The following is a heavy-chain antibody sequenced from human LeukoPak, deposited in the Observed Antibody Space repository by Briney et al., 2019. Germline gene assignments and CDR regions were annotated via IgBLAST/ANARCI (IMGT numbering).Heavy chain of an antibody. Sequence: GEPLKISCKGSGYSFTSYWIGWVRQMPGKGLEWIGIIYPSDSDTRYSPSFQGQVTISADKSISTAYLQWSSLKASDTAMYYCARVGSSWYFDYWGQGTLVTVSS. J-gene: IGHJ4*02. CDR1: GYSFTSYW. CDR3: ARVGSSWYFDY. V-gene: IGHV5-51*01. CDR2: IYPSDSDT. D-gene: IGHD6-13*01.